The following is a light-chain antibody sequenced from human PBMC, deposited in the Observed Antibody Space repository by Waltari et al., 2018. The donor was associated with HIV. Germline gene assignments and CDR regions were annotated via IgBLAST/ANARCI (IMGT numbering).Light chain of an antibody. CDR1: QSVLYNSDNKNY. J-gene: IGKJ1*01. CDR3: QQYHTSWT. CDR2: WAS. V-gene: IGKV4-1*01. Sequence: VLTQSPDSLAVSLGERATINCKSSQSVLYNSDNKNYLAWYQQKPGQPPNLLISWASTRESGVPDRFSGRGSGTDFTLTISSLQAEDVAIYYCQQYHTSWTFGQGTKVEIK.